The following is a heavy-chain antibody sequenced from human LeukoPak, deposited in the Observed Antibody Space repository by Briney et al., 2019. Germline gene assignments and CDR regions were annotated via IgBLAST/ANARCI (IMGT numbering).Heavy chain of an antibody. CDR3: ARETTVTSGWFDP. J-gene: IGHJ5*02. CDR2: ITSSSSYI. D-gene: IGHD4-17*01. CDR1: GFTFSSYS. Sequence: GGSLRLSCAASGFTFSSYSMIWVRQAPEKGLEWVSSITSSSSYIYYADSVKGRFTISRDNAKNSLYLQMNNLRAEDTAVYYCARETTVTSGWFDPWGQGTLVTVSS. V-gene: IGHV3-21*01.